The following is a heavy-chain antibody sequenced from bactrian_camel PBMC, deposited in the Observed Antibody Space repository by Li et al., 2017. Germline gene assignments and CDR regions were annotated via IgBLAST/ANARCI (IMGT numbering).Heavy chain of an antibody. CDR2: INYAGDST. J-gene: IGHJ4*01. Sequence: HVQLVESGGGLVQPGGTLRLSCAASGFIVSNYWIYWIRQAPGKGLEWVSTINYAGDSTYYADSVKGRFIISRDDAKNTVFLQLNSLKTEDTAKYYCTPGVYWGQGTQVTVS. CDR1: GFIVSNYW. D-gene: IGHD5*01. V-gene: IGHV3S1*01. CDR3: TPGVY.